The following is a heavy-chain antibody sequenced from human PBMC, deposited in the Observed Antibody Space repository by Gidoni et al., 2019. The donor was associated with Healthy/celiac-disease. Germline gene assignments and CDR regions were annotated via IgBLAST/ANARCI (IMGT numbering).Heavy chain of an antibody. V-gene: IGHV3-9*01. CDR3: TKVVGLLTGYFQY. CDR1: GFTFDDYA. D-gene: IGHD3-22*01. J-gene: IGHJ4*02. Sequence: EVQLVESGGGLVQPGRSLRLSCAASGFTFDDYAMHWVRQAPGKGLEWVSGISWNSGFIDYADSVKGRFTISRDNAKNFLYLQMNSLKPEDTALYYCTKVVGLLTGYFQYWGQGTLVTVSS. CDR2: ISWNSGFI.